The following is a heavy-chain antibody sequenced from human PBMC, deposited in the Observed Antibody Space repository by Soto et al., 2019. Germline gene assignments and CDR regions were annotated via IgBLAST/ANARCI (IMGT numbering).Heavy chain of an antibody. Sequence: GALRLACATSGFIFTSYSMVWVRLAPGKGLEWVASISSGSDSIFYSDSVKGRFTVSRDNAKNSVFLHMNNLRADDTAVYFCARDSSADRFVQYFQHWGQGTQVTVSS. CDR2: ISSGSDSI. J-gene: IGHJ1*01. D-gene: IGHD6-19*01. V-gene: IGHV3-21*01. CDR3: ARDSSADRFVQYFQH. CDR1: GFIFTSYS.